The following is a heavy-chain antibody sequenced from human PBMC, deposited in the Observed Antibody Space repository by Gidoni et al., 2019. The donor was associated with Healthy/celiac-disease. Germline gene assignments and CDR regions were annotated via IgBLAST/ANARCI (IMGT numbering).Heavy chain of an antibody. CDR3: ARGLEYDILTGYRDLNWFDP. CDR2: INHSGST. J-gene: IGHJ5*02. V-gene: IGHV4-34*01. Sequence: QVQLQQWGAGLLKPSETLSLTCAVYGGSFSGYYWSWIRQPPGKGLEWIGEINHSGSTNYNPSLKSRVTISVDTSKNQFSLKLSSVTAADTAVYYCARGLEYDILTGYRDLNWFDPWGQGTLVTVSS. CDR1: GGSFSGYY. D-gene: IGHD3-9*01.